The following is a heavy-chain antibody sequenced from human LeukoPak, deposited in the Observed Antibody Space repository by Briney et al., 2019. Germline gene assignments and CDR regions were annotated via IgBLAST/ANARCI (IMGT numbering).Heavy chain of an antibody. CDR3: ARPRVVRGLYDY. J-gene: IGHJ4*02. D-gene: IGHD3-10*01. CDR2: INHSGST. V-gene: IGHV4-34*01. CDR1: GGSFSGYY. Sequence: SETLTLICAVYGGSFSGYYWSWIRQPPGKGLEWIGEINHSGSTNYNPSLKSRVTISVDTSKNQFSLKLSSVTAADTAVYYCARPRVVRGLYDYWGQGTLVTVSS.